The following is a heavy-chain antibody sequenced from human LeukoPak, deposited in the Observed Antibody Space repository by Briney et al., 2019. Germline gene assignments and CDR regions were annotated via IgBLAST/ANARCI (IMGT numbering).Heavy chain of an antibody. CDR3: ARIHRYGPAGYYGMDV. CDR1: GFSLITSGMC. CDR2: IDWDDDK. J-gene: IGHJ6*02. D-gene: IGHD5-18*01. V-gene: IGHV2-70*11. Sequence: SGPALVKPTQTLTLTCTFSGFSLITSGMCVSWIRQPPGKALEWLARIDWDDDKYYSTSLKARLTISKDTSKNQVVLTMTNMDPVDTATYYCARIHRYGPAGYYGMDVFGQGTTAIVSS.